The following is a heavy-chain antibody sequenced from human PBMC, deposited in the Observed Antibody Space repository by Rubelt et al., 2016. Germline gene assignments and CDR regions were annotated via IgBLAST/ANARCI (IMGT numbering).Heavy chain of an antibody. D-gene: IGHD4-11*01. J-gene: IGHJ6*02. CDR3: ATLVTVGSRAYGMDV. V-gene: IGHV3-53*01. Sequence: PGKGLEWVSIIYSGGSTYYADSVKGRFTISRDNSKNTLFLQMYSLRAEDTAVYYCATLVTVGSRAYGMDVWGQGTTVTVTS. CDR2: IYSGGST.